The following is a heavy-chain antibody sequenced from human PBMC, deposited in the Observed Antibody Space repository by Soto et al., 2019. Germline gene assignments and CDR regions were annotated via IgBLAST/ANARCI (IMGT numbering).Heavy chain of an antibody. CDR2: IYFRGNT. CDR3: ARRHCTNGVCYLSSDYFDY. Sequence: ASETLSLTCTVSGASVNSGGYYWSWIRQLPAKGLEWIGYIYFRGNTYYNPSLESRLSISLDTSQSRFSLKLSSVTAADTAVYYCARRHCTNGVCYLSSDYFDYWGQGTLVTVSS. D-gene: IGHD2-8*01. J-gene: IGHJ4*02. V-gene: IGHV4-30-4*08. CDR1: GASVNSGGYY.